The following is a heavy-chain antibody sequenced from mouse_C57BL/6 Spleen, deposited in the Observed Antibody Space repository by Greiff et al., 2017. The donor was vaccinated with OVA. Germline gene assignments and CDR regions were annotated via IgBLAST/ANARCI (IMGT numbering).Heavy chain of an antibody. J-gene: IGHJ2*01. D-gene: IGHD3-3*01. CDR2: IWRGGST. V-gene: IGHV2-5*01. CDR3: AKTGTGGDYFDY. CDR1: GFSLTSYG. Sequence: VKLMESGPGLVQPSQSLSITCTVSGFSLTSYGVHWVRQSPGKGLEWLGVIWRGGSTDYNAAFMSRLSITKDNSKSQVFFKMNSLQADDTAIYYCAKTGTGGDYFDYWGQGTTLTVSS.